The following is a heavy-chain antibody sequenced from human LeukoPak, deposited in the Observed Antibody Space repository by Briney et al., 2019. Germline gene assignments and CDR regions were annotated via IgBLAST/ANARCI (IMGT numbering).Heavy chain of an antibody. CDR2: ISSSSSYI. Sequence: GSLRLSCAASGFTFSSYSMNWVRQAPGKGLEWVSSISSSSSYIYYADSVKGRFTISRDNAKNSLYLQMNSLRAEDTAVYYCARDGNLEQQLAFDPWGQGTLVTVSS. CDR3: ARDGNLEQQLAFDP. CDR1: GFTFSSYS. J-gene: IGHJ5*02. V-gene: IGHV3-21*01. D-gene: IGHD6-13*01.